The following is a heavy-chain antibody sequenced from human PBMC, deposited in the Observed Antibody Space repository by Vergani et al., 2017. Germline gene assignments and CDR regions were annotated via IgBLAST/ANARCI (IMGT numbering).Heavy chain of an antibody. CDR2: MDYSGST. D-gene: IGHD2-2*01. CDR1: GDSVISTDYH. Sequence: QVQLQESGPGLVKPSETLSLTCTVSGDSVISTDYHWGWIRQPPGKGLEWIGSMDYSGSTSYNPSLESRISISFETPKNQFSLRLTSVTAADTAVYYCARGEGWNLRRYCSSTSCYGVYFDYWGQGTLVTVSS. V-gene: IGHV4-39*01. CDR3: ARGEGWNLRRYCSSTSCYGVYFDY. J-gene: IGHJ4*02.